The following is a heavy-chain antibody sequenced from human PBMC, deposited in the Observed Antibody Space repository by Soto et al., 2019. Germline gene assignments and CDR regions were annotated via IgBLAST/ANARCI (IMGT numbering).Heavy chain of an antibody. D-gene: IGHD3-22*01. Sequence: GGSLRLSCAASGFTFSSYAMSWVRQAPGKGLEWVSAISGSGGSTYYADSVKGRFTISRDNSKNTLYLQMNSLRAEDTGIYYCTTDSYSTMIVVRFDYWGHGTLVTV. J-gene: IGHJ4*01. V-gene: IGHV3-23*01. CDR3: TTDSYSTMIVVRFDY. CDR1: GFTFSSYA. CDR2: ISGSGGST.